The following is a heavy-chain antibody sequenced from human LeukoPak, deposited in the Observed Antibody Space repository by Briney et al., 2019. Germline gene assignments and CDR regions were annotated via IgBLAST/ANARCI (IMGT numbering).Heavy chain of an antibody. J-gene: IGHJ5*02. CDR3: AKDAYGDYSNWFDP. D-gene: IGHD4-17*01. V-gene: IGHV3-9*01. Sequence: GCSLRLSCAASGFTFDDYAMHWVRQAPGKGLEWVSGISWNSGSIGYADSVKGRFTISRDNAKNSLYLQMNSLRAEDTALYYCAKDAYGDYSNWFDPWGQGTLVTVSS. CDR2: ISWNSGSI. CDR1: GFTFDDYA.